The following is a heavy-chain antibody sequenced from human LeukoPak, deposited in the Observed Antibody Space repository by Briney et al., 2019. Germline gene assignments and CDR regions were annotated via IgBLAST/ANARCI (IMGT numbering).Heavy chain of an antibody. Sequence: PSETLSLTCAVYGGSFSGYYWSWIRQPPGKGLEWIGEINHSGSTNYNPSLKSRVTISVDTSKNQFSQKLSSVTAADTAVYYCARGLTRGYYYYYGMDVWGQGTTVTVSS. V-gene: IGHV4-34*01. D-gene: IGHD4-11*01. J-gene: IGHJ6*02. CDR2: INHSGST. CDR1: GGSFSGYY. CDR3: ARGLTRGYYYYYGMDV.